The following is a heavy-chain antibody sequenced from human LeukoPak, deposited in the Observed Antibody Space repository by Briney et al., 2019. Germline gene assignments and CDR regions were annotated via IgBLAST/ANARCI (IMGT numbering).Heavy chain of an antibody. CDR2: IYYSGST. V-gene: IGHV4-59*01. Sequence: SETLSLTCTVSGDSISSYYWSWIRQPPGKGLEWIGYIYYSGSTNYNPSLKSRVTISADTSKNQFSLKLSSVTAADAAVYYCARSSYYDILTGYYNFDYWGQGTLVTVSS. D-gene: IGHD3-9*01. CDR1: GDSISSYY. J-gene: IGHJ4*02. CDR3: ARSSYYDILTGYYNFDY.